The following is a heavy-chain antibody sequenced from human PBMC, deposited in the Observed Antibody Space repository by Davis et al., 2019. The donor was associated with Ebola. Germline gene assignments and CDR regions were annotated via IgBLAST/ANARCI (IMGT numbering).Heavy chain of an antibody. CDR1: GGSFSGYY. J-gene: IGHJ6*02. D-gene: IGHD4-17*01. CDR2: INHSGST. Sequence: SETLSLTCAVYGGSFSGYYWSWIRQPPGKGLEWIGEINHSGSTNYNPSLKSRVTISVDTSKNQFSLKLSSVTAADTALYYCATLATVTTYYYGMDVWGQGTTVTVSS. CDR3: ATLATVTTYYYGMDV. V-gene: IGHV4-34*01.